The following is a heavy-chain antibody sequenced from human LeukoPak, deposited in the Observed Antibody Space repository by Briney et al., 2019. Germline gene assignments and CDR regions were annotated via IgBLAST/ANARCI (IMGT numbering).Heavy chain of an antibody. CDR2: ISNSGSTI. V-gene: IGHV3-11*04. D-gene: IGHD1-26*01. Sequence: LSLTCTVSGYSISSGYYWGWIRQPPGKGLEWLSYISNSGSTIYYADSVKGRFTISRDNAKNSLYLQMNSLRAEDTALYYCARARRRGGSYWAFDYWGQGTLVTVSS. CDR3: ARARRRGGSYWAFDY. CDR1: GYSISSGYY. J-gene: IGHJ4*02.